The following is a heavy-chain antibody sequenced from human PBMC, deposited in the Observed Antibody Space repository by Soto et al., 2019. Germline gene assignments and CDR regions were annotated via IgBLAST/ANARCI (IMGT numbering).Heavy chain of an antibody. V-gene: IGHV4-39*01. Sequence: SETLSLTCTVSGGSISSSSYYWGWIRQPPGKGLEWIGSIYYSGSTYYNPSLKSRVTISVDTSKNQFSLKLSSVTAADTAVYYCARPSAAQDVWGKGTTVTVSS. D-gene: IGHD6-6*01. CDR1: GGSISSSSYY. CDR2: IYYSGST. CDR3: ARPSAAQDV. J-gene: IGHJ6*04.